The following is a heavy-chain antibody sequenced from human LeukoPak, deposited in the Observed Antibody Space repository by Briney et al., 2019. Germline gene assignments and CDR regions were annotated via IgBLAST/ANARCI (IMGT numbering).Heavy chain of an antibody. J-gene: IGHJ4*02. CDR2: ISSSSSYI. CDR3: ARGGIPNPAYYYDSSGYWAY. D-gene: IGHD3-22*01. V-gene: IGHV3-21*01. Sequence: GGSLRLSCAASGFTFSSYSMNWVRQAPGKGREWVSSISSSSSYIYYADSVKGRFTISRDNAKNSLYLQMNSLRAEDTAVYYCARGGIPNPAYYYDSSGYWAYWGQGTLVTVSS. CDR1: GFTFSSYS.